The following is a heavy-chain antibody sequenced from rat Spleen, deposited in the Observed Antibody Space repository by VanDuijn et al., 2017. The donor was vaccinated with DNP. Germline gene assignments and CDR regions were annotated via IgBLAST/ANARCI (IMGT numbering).Heavy chain of an antibody. D-gene: IGHD4-4*01. V-gene: IGHV5-20*01. J-gene: IGHJ1*01. CDR1: GFTFSDYY. CDR3: ARGSGTYYWYFDF. CDR2: INPDGGST. Sequence: EVLVVDSGGGLVQPGGSLRLSCAASGFTFSDYYMSWVRQAPTTGLEWVASINPDGGSTYYRDSVKGRFTISRDNAKSSLYLQMDSLRSEDTATYYCARGSGTYYWYFDFWGPGTMVTVSS.